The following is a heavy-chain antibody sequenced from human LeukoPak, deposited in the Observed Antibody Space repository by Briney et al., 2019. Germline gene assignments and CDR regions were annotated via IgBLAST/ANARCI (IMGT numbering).Heavy chain of an antibody. Sequence: ASVKVSCRASGYTFTGYYMHWVRQAPGQGLEWMGWINPNSGGTNYAQKFQGRVTMTRDTSISTAYMELSRLRSDDTAVYYCARGSITMVRGVIRFDYWGQGTLVTVSS. V-gene: IGHV1-2*02. D-gene: IGHD3-10*01. J-gene: IGHJ4*02. CDR1: GYTFTGYY. CDR2: INPNSGGT. CDR3: ARGSITMVRGVIRFDY.